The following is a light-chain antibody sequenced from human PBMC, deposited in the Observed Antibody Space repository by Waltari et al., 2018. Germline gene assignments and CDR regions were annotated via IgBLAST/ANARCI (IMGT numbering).Light chain of an antibody. J-gene: IGKJ2*01. CDR3: HQSYTVPHT. CDR2: AAS. V-gene: IGKV1-39*01. Sequence: EIQVTQSPSSLSASVGDRVTITCLASQTISNYLNWYHKKPGKAPKLLIYAASSLQSGVPPRFSGGGSGTDFALTISSLQPDDFATYFCHQSYTVPHTFGQGTKLEIK. CDR1: QTISNY.